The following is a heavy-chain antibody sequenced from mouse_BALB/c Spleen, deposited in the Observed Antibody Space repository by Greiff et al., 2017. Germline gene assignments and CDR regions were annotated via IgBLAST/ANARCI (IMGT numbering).Heavy chain of an antibody. CDR2: ISDGGSYT. D-gene: IGHD1-2*01. CDR1: GFTFSDYY. CDR3: AREKGDTTAPWFAY. J-gene: IGHJ3*01. V-gene: IGHV5-4*02. Sequence: EVKLMESGGGLVKPGGSLKLSCAASGFTFSDYYMYWVRQTPEKRLEWVATISDGGSYTYYPDSVKGRFTISRDNAKNNLYLQMSSLKSEDTAMYYCAREKGDTTAPWFAYWGQGTLVTVSA.